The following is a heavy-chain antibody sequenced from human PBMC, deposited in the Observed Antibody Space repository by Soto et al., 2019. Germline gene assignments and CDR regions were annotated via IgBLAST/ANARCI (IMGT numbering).Heavy chain of an antibody. J-gene: IGHJ2*01. CDR1: GYTFTSYA. Sequence: QVQLVQSGAEVKKPGASVKVSCKDSGYTFTSYAMHWVRQAPGQRLEWMGWINAGNGNTKYSQKFQGRVTITRDTSASTAYMELSSLRSEDTAVYYCARDLCSGGSCYFRYFDLWGRGTLVTVSS. V-gene: IGHV1-3*01. D-gene: IGHD2-15*01. CDR2: INAGNGNT. CDR3: ARDLCSGGSCYFRYFDL.